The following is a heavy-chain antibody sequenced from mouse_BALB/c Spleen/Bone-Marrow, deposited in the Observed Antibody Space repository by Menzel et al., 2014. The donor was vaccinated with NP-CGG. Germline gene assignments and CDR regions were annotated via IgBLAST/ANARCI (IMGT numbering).Heavy chain of an antibody. D-gene: IGHD2-2*01. Sequence: QVQLQQPGAELAKPGASVKMSRKASGYTFTSYWMHWVKQRPGQGLEWIGYINPSTGYTEYNQKFKDKATLTADKSSSTAYMQLSSLTSEDSAVYYCARGVRGYDGFAYRGQGTLVTVSA. J-gene: IGHJ3*01. CDR2: INPSTGYT. CDR1: GYTFTSYW. V-gene: IGHV1-7*01. CDR3: ARGVRGYDGFAY.